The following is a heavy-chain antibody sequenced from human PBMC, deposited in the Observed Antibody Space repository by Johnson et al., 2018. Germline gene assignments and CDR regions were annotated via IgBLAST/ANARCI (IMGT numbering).Heavy chain of an antibody. J-gene: IGHJ4*02. V-gene: IGHV3-30*18. CDR2: ITYDGSNK. D-gene: IGHD6-19*01. CDR1: GFTFSSYG. Sequence: QVQLVESGGGVVQPGRSLRLSCAASGFTFSSYGMHWVRQAPGKGLEWVSVITYDGSNKYYADSVKGRFTISRDNSKNMLYLQMNNLRAEDTAVYYCAKDRQWLVELDYWGQGTLVIVSS. CDR3: AKDRQWLVELDY.